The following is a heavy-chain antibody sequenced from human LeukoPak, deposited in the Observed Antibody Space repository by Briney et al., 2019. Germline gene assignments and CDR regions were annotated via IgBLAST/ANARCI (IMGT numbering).Heavy chain of an antibody. CDR3: ARGYSGCFHY. CDR1: GYSFTTYG. V-gene: IGHV1-18*01. CDR2: ISAYNGNT. J-gene: IGHJ4*02. Sequence: ASVKVSCKASGYSFTTYGFSWVRQAPGQGLEWMGWISAYNGNTNYAQRLQGRVTITMDTSASTVYMEMNDLGSEDTAVYYCARGYSGCFHYWGQGALVTVSS. D-gene: IGHD1-26*01.